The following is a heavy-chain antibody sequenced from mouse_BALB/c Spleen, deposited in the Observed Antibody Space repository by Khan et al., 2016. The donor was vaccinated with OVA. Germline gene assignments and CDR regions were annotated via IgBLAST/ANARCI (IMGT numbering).Heavy chain of an antibody. V-gene: IGHV1S136*01. D-gene: IGHD4-1*01. CDR1: GYTFTSYV. CDR2: INPYNDGT. CDR3: ARRWEAMDY. J-gene: IGHJ4*01. Sequence: VQLKQSGPELVKPGASVKMSCKASGYTFTSYVMHWVKQKPGQGLEWIGYINPYNDGTKYNEKLKGKATLTSDKSSSTAYMELSSLTSEDSAVYYCARRWEAMDYWGQGTSVTVSS.